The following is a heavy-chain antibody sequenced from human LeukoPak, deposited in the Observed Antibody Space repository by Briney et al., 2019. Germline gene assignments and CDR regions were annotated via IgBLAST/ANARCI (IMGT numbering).Heavy chain of an antibody. CDR3: AKHRGVGSSYYDFWSGYYELDY. CDR1: GFTFSSYA. V-gene: IGHV3-23*01. Sequence: GGSLRLSCAASGFTFSSYAMSWVRQAPGKGLEWVSAISGSAGRTYYADSVKGRFTISRDNSKNTLYLQMNSLRAEDTAVYYCAKHRGVGSSYYDFWSGYYELDYWGQGTLVTVSS. D-gene: IGHD3-3*01. J-gene: IGHJ4*02. CDR2: ISGSAGRT.